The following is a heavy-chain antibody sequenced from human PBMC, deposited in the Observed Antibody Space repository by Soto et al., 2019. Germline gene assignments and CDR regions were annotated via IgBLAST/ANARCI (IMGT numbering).Heavy chain of an antibody. CDR1: GFTFSTYA. CDR3: AKDSFINLRGYASY. V-gene: IGHV3-23*01. Sequence: GGSLRLSCAASGFTFSTYAMIWVRQAPGKGLEWVSAISGSGDSTYYADSVKGRFTISRDNSKNTLYLQMSSLRAEDTAIYYCAKDSFINLRGYASYSGQG. J-gene: IGHJ4*02. CDR2: ISGSGDST. D-gene: IGHD5-18*01.